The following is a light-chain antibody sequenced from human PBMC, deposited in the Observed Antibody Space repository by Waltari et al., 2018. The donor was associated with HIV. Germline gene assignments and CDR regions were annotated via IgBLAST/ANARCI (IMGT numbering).Light chain of an antibody. CDR3: QQYYSTPLT. CDR1: QSVFYSSNNKNY. V-gene: IGKV4-1*01. J-gene: IGKJ4*01. CDR2: WAS. Sequence: DIVMTQSPDSLAVSLGERATIHCKSSQSVFYSSNNKNYLAWYQQKQGQQPKLLLYWASTRESGVPDRFSGSGSGTDFTLTVSSLQTEDVAVYYCQQYYSTPLTFGGGTKVEIK.